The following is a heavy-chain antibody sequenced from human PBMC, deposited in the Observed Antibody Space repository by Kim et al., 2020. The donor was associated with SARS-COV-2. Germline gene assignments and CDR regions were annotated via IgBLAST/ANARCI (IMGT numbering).Heavy chain of an antibody. CDR3: AKPEPYYDILTGYYIGWFDP. J-gene: IGHJ5*02. Sequence: RFTTSRDNSKNTLYLQMNSLRAEDTAVYYCAKPEPYYDILTGYYIGWFDPWGQGTLVTVSS. D-gene: IGHD3-9*01. V-gene: IGHV3-23*01.